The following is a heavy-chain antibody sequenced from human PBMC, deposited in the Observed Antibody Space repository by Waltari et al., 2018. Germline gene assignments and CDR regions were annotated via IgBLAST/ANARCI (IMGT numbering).Heavy chain of an antibody. J-gene: IGHJ4*02. Sequence: QLQLQESGPGLVKPSETLSLTCTVSGGSISSSSYYWGWIRQPPGKGLEWIGSIYYSGSTYYNPSLKGRVTISVDTSKNQFSLKLSSVTAADTAVYYCARHIPGTIFGVVIKHPFDYWGQGTLVTVSS. CDR2: IYYSGST. V-gene: IGHV4-39*01. CDR3: ARHIPGTIFGVVIKHPFDY. D-gene: IGHD3-3*01. CDR1: GGSISSSSYY.